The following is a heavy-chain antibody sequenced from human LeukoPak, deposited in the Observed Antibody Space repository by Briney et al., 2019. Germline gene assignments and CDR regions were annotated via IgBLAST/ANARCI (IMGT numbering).Heavy chain of an antibody. CDR3: AKDGQYSSSSPYYFDY. CDR2: ISGSGGST. CDR1: GFTFINYA. D-gene: IGHD6-6*01. Sequence: SGGSLRLSCAASGFTFINYAMTWVRQAPVKGLEWVSIISGSGGSTYYADSVKGRFTISRDNSKNTLYLQMNSLRAEDTAVYYCAKDGQYSSSSPYYFDYWGQGTLVTVSS. V-gene: IGHV3-23*01. J-gene: IGHJ4*02.